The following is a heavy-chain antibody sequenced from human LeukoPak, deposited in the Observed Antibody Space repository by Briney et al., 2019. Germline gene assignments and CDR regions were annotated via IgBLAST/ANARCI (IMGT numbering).Heavy chain of an antibody. CDR1: GFTFSSYA. D-gene: IGHD3-9*01. CDR2: ISYDGSNK. J-gene: IGHJ4*02. Sequence: GGSLRLSWPASGFTFSSYAMHGVRQAPGKGREGVPVISYDGSNKYYADSVKGRFTISRDNSKNTLYLQMNSLRAEDTAVYYCARKLGYFDWLLSIDYWGQGTLVTVSS. V-gene: IGHV3-30*19. CDR3: ARKLGYFDWLLSIDY.